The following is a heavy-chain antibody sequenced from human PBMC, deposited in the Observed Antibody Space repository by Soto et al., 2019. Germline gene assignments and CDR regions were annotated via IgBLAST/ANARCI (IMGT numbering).Heavy chain of an antibody. CDR1: GGTFSSYA. V-gene: IGHV1-69*13. CDR2: TIPIFGTA. Sequence: ASVKVSCKASGGTFSSYAIRWVRQAPGQGLEWVGGTIPIFGTANYAQKFHGRVTITADESTSTAYMELSSLRSEDTAVYYCARVLSYGYDAFDIWGQGTMVTVSS. D-gene: IGHD5-18*01. CDR3: ARVLSYGYDAFDI. J-gene: IGHJ3*02.